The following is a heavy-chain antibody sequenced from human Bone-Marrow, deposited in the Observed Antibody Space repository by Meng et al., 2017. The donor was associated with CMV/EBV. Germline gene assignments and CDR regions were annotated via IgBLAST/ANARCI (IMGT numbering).Heavy chain of an antibody. CDR2: ISGSGGST. V-gene: IGHV3-23*01. D-gene: IGHD2-2*02. J-gene: IGHJ4*02. CDR1: GFTFSDYY. CDR3: AKGVGYCSSTSCYTAADY. Sequence: GGSLRLSCAASGFTFSDYYMSWIRQAPGKGLEWVSAISGSGGSTYYADSVKGRFTISRDNSKNTLYLQMNSLRAEDTAVYYCAKGVGYCSSTSCYTAADYWGQGTLVTVSS.